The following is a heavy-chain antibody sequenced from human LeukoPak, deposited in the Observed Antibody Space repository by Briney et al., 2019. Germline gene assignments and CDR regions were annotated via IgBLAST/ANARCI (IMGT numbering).Heavy chain of an antibody. CDR1: GGSISSFY. CDR2: IYYSGST. CDR3: ARSTYYYDSSGYYPYDAFDI. Sequence: SETLSLTCTDSGGSISSFYWSWIRQPPGKGLEWIGYIYYSGSTNYNPSLKSRVTISVDTSKNQFSLKLSSVTAADTAVYYCARSTYYYDSSGYYPYDAFDIWGQGTMVTVSS. J-gene: IGHJ3*02. V-gene: IGHV4-59*08. D-gene: IGHD3-22*01.